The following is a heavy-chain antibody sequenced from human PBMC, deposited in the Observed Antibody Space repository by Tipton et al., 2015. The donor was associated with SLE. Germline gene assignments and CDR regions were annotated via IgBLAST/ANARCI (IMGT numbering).Heavy chain of an antibody. CDR1: GGSITSGGYF. Sequence: TLSLTCSVSGGSITSGGYFWTWIRQRPGKGLECIGYIYFTGDTYYNPSLRSRVTISLDTSENQFSLELSTLTAADTAVYYCARVTVHLGWKFMDVWGQGTTV. D-gene: IGHD3-3*01. CDR3: ARVTVHLGWKFMDV. J-gene: IGHJ6*02. CDR2: IYFTGDT. V-gene: IGHV4-31*03.